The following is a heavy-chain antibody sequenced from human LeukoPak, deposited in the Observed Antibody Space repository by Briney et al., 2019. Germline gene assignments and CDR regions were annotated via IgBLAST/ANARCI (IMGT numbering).Heavy chain of an antibody. CDR2: MYSVGST. V-gene: IGHV3-53*01. CDR3: AREICSIFDY. Sequence: ESLRLSCAPAGFTVGSNYMRCVRQAPGKRLEWGSVMYSVGSTYYADSVKGRFTISRDNSKNSLYLQMNSLRAEDTAVYYCAREICSIFDYWGQGTLV. D-gene: IGHD6-13*01. J-gene: IGHJ4*02. CDR1: GFTVGSNY.